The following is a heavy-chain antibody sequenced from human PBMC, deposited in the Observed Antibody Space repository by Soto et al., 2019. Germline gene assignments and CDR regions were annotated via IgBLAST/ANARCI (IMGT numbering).Heavy chain of an antibody. Sequence: EVQVVESGGGLVQPGGSLRLSCAASGFTFTSYWISWVRQAPGKGLEWVANIKEDGSVKDYVDSVRGRFTISRDNAKSLLYLQMSSLRVEDTAVYYCVTQILKMDVWGQGTTVTVSS. J-gene: IGHJ6*02. D-gene: IGHD3-9*01. CDR1: GFTFTSYW. V-gene: IGHV3-7*01. CDR2: IKEDGSVK. CDR3: VTQILKMDV.